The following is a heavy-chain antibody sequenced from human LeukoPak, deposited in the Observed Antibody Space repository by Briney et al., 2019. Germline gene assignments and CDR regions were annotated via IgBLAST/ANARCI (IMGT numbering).Heavy chain of an antibody. D-gene: IGHD2-21*01. CDR2: IWYDGSDK. V-gene: IGHV3-33*01. J-gene: IGHJ4*02. Sequence: GGSLRLSCAASGFSFSNYGMNWVRQAPGKGLEWVAIIWYDGSDKYYADSVKGRFTISRDNSKNTLYLQMNNLRAEDTAVYYCATSDWDYWGQGTLVTVSS. CDR1: GFSFSNYG. CDR3: ATSDWDY.